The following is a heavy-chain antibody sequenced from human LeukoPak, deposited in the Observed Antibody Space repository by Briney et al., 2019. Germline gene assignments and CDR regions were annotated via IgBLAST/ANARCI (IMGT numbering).Heavy chain of an antibody. Sequence: SETLSLTCTVSGGSISSSSYYWGWIRQPPGKGLEWMGEINHSGSTNYNPSLKSRVTISVDTSKNQFSLKLSSVTAADTAVYYCARGHRGVPAAMTAYYYYGMDVWGQGTTVTVSS. CDR2: INHSGST. J-gene: IGHJ6*02. D-gene: IGHD2-2*01. CDR1: GGSISSSSYY. CDR3: ARGHRGVPAAMTAYYYYGMDV. V-gene: IGHV4-39*07.